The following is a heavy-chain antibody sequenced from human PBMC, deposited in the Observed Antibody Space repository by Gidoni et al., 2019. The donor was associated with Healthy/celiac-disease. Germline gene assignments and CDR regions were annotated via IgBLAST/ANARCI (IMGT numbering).Heavy chain of an antibody. CDR1: GFTFSDYY. CDR3: ATRIVGASDPGY. CDR2: ISSSSSYT. D-gene: IGHD1-26*01. V-gene: IGHV3-11*05. J-gene: IGHJ4*02. Sequence: QVQLVESGGGLVKPGGSLRLSCAASGFTFSDYYMSWIRQAPGKGLEWVSNISSSSSYTNYADSVKGRFTISRDNAKNSLYLQMNSLRAEDTAVYYCATRIVGASDPGYWGQGTLVTVSS.